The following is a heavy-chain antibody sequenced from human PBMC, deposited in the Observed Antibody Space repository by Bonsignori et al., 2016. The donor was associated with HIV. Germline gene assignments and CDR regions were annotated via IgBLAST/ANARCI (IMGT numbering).Heavy chain of an antibody. D-gene: IGHD3-16*01. CDR2: INHSGST. Sequence: WIRQPPGKGLEWIGEINHSGSTNYNPSLKSRVTISVDTSKNQFSLKLSSVTAADTAVYYCARGGSDYVWGSYDLFDYWGQGTLVTVSS. V-gene: IGHV4-34*01. CDR3: ARGGSDYVWGSYDLFDY. J-gene: IGHJ4*02.